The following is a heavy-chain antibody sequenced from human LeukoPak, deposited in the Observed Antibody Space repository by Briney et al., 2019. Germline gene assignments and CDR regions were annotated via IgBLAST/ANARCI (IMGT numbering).Heavy chain of an antibody. CDR2: INPNSGGT. J-gene: IGHJ4*02. Sequence: ASVKVSCKASGYTFTNYGISWVRQAPGQGLEWMGWINPNSGGTNYAQKFQGRVTMTRDTSISTAYMELSRLRSDDTAVYYCASLIRLRGSDYWGQGTLVTVSS. D-gene: IGHD4-23*01. V-gene: IGHV1-2*02. CDR1: GYTFTNYG. CDR3: ASLIRLRGSDY.